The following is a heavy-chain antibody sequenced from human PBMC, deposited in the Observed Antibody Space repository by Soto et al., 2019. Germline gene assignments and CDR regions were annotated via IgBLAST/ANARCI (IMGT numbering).Heavy chain of an antibody. CDR1: GGSISSYY. Sequence: PSETLSLTCTVSGGSISSYYWSWIRQPPGKGLEWIGYIYYSGSTNYNPSLKSRVTLSVDTSKNQFSLKLSSVTAADTAVYYCARLGGSYAVPHFYYWGQGTLVTVSS. CDR2: IYYSGST. CDR3: ARLGGSYAVPHFYY. V-gene: IGHV4-59*08. D-gene: IGHD1-26*01. J-gene: IGHJ4*02.